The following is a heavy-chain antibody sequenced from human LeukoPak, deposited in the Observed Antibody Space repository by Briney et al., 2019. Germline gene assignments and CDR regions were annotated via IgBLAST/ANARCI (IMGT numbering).Heavy chain of an antibody. V-gene: IGHV5-10-1*01. J-gene: IGHJ4*02. Sequence: GEALKISCKVSGSSFTTYWISWVRQMPGKGLEWMGRIDTSDSYTDHAPHFQGHVTISADRSLSTAYLQWYSLKASDTAMYYCARQDFWRQGSLVSVSS. CDR2: IDTSDSYT. CDR1: GSSFTTYW. CDR3: ARQDF.